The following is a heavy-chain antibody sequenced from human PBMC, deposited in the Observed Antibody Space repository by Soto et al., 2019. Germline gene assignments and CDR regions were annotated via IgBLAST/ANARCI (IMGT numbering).Heavy chain of an antibody. CDR2: VNPNSGGT. V-gene: IGHV1-2*04. CDR3: ARGGLTVVTPGYYYYYYGMDV. D-gene: IGHD2-21*02. J-gene: IGHJ6*02. CDR1: GYTFPGYY. Sequence: ASVKVSCKASGYTFPGYYMHWVRQAPGQGLEWMGWVNPNSGGTNYAQKFQGWVTMTRDTSISTAYMELSRLRSDDTAVYYCARGGLTVVTPGYYYYYYGMDVWGQGTTVTVSS.